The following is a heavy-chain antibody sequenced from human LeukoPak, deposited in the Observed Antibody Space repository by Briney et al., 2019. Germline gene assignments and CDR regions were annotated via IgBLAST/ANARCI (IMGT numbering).Heavy chain of an antibody. CDR3: ANVIREVDMSHDY. Sequence: GGSLRLPCAASGFTFSNYAMSWVRQAPGKGLEWVSSIHYSGGSTYYADSVKGRFTISRDNSKNTLYLQMNSLRAEDTAVYYCANVIREVDMSHDYWGQGALVTVSS. CDR2: IHYSGGST. V-gene: IGHV3-23*01. J-gene: IGHJ4*02. CDR1: GFTFSNYA. D-gene: IGHD3-16*02.